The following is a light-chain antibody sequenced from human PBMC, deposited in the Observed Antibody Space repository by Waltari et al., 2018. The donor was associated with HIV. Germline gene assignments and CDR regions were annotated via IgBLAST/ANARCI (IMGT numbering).Light chain of an antibody. CDR2: KDN. Sequence: SYELTQPPSLSVSSGQTARITCSGDILTKQSAYWCQQKPGQAPVLLIYKDNKRPSGIPQRFSGSSSGTTVTLTISGVQAEDEADYYCQSADISGIRVVAGGTQVTVL. V-gene: IGLV3-25*03. J-gene: IGLJ3*02. CDR3: QSADISGIRV. CDR1: ILTKQS.